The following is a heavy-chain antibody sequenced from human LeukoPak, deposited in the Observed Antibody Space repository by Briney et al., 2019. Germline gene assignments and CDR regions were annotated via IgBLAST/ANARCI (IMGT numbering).Heavy chain of an antibody. Sequence: GESLRLSCAASGFTFDDYTMHWVRQAPGKGLEWVSLISWDGGSTYYADSVKGRFTISRDNSKNSLYLQMNSLRTEDTALYYCAKEGKYQLPNNYYHYYMDVWGKGTTVTVSS. CDR2: ISWDGGST. D-gene: IGHD2-2*01. CDR1: GFTFDDYT. CDR3: AKEGKYQLPNNYYHYYMDV. V-gene: IGHV3-43*01. J-gene: IGHJ6*03.